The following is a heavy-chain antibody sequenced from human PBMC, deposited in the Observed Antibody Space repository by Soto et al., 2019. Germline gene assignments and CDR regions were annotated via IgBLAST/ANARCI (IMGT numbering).Heavy chain of an antibody. V-gene: IGHV3-11*06. CDR2: ISSSSSYT. CDR3: ARTGYYDSSGYEFAY. J-gene: IGHJ4*02. Sequence: GGSLRLSCAASGFTFSDYYMSWIRQAPGKGLEWVSYISSSSSYTNYADSVKGRFTISRDNAKNSLYLQMNSLRAEDTAVYYCARTGYYDSSGYEFAYWGQGTLVTVSS. D-gene: IGHD3-22*01. CDR1: GFTFSDYY.